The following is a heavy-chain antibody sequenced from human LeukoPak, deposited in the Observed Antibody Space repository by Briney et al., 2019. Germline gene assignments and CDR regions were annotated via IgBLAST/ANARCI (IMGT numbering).Heavy chain of an antibody. CDR1: GVSFSGYH. CDR2: INHSGGT. D-gene: IGHD5-24*01. CDR3: ARRPDGFDI. V-gene: IGHV4-34*01. J-gene: IGHJ3*02. Sequence: SEALSLTCAVYGVSFSGYHWSWIRQSPGRGLEWIGQINHSGGTDYNASVQSRVTISIDTARNQFSLRLSSLTAADTAIYYCARRPDGFDIWGQGTTVIVSS.